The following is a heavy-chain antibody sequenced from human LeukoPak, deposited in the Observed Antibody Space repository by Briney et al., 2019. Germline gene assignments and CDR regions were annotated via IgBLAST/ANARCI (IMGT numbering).Heavy chain of an antibody. CDR2: INHSGST. V-gene: IGHV4-34*01. J-gene: IGHJ4*02. CDR3: ARGGGLRFLEWLFDDY. Sequence: SGTLSLTCAVYGGSFSGYYWSWIRQPPGKGLEWIGEINHSGSTNYNPSLKSRVTISVDTSKNQFSLKLSSVTAADTAVYYCARGGGLRFLEWLFDDYWGQGTLVTVSS. D-gene: IGHD3-3*01. CDR1: GGSFSGYY.